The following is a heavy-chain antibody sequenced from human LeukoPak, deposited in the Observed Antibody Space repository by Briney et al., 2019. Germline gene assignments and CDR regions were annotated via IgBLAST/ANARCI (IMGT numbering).Heavy chain of an antibody. CDR2: ISWDGGST. CDR1: GFTFSSYS. V-gene: IGHV3-43D*03. CDR3: AKEKYYDSSGYFDY. D-gene: IGHD3-22*01. Sequence: AGGSLRLSCAASGFTFSSYSMNWVRQAPGKGLEWVSLISWDGGSTYYADSVKGRFTISRDNSKNSLYLQMNSLRAEDTALYYCAKEKYYDSSGYFDYWGQGTLVTVSS. J-gene: IGHJ4*02.